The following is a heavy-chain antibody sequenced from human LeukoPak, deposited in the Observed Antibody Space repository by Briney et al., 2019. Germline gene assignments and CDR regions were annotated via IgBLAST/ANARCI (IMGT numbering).Heavy chain of an antibody. V-gene: IGHV3-23*01. CDR3: ARAQAGFSSTSCFGY. CDR2: ITGSGSRA. D-gene: IGHD2-2*01. J-gene: IGHJ4*02. Sequence: PGGSLRLSCATSQFKFNNYGMTWVRQAPGKGLEWVSSITGSGSRAQYADSVQGRFTISRDNSKNTLYLQMNSLRAEDTAVYYCARAQAGFSSTSCFGYWGQGTLVTVSS. CDR1: QFKFNNYG.